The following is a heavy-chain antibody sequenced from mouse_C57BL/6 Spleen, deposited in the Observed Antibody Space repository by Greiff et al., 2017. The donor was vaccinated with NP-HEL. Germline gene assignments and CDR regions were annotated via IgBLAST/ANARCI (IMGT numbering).Heavy chain of an antibody. D-gene: IGHD1-1*01. J-gene: IGHJ4*01. CDR1: GYAFSSYW. CDR3: ARGEYYGSNAMDY. CDR2: IYPGDGDT. Sequence: QVQLQQSGAELVKPGASVKISCKASGYAFSSYWMNWVKQRPGKGLEGIGQIYPGDGDTNYNGKFKGKATLTADKSSSTAYMQLSSLTSEDSAVYFCARGEYYGSNAMDYWGQGTSVTVSS. V-gene: IGHV1-80*01.